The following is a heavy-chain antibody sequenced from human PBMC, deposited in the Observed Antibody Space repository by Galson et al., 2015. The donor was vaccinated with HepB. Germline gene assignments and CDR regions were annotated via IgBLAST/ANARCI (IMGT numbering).Heavy chain of an antibody. Sequence: SCKASGGTLSSYAITWVRQAPGQGLEWMGRIIPILGRTNYAQKFQGRVTITADKLTNTAYMELSSLRSEDTAVYYCAREERDSSGYYSHYYYGMDVWGQGTTVTSP. V-gene: IGHV1-69*04. CDR1: GGTLSSYA. CDR2: IIPILGRT. D-gene: IGHD3-22*01. J-gene: IGHJ6*02. CDR3: AREERDSSGYYSHYYYGMDV.